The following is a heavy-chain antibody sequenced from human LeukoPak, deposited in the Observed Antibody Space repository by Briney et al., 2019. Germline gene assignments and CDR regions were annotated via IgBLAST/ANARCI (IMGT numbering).Heavy chain of an antibody. D-gene: IGHD3-22*01. Sequence: SETLSLTCTVSGGSISSSSYYWGWIRQPPGKGLEWIGYIYYSGSTNYNPSLKSRVTISVDTSKNQFSLKLRSVTAADTAVYYCARAAYYYDINGYSFFDYWGQGTLVTVSS. V-gene: IGHV4-61*05. J-gene: IGHJ4*02. CDR2: IYYSGST. CDR1: GGSISSSSYY. CDR3: ARAAYYYDINGYSFFDY.